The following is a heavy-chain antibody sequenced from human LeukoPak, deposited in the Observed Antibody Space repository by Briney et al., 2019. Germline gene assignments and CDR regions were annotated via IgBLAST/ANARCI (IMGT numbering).Heavy chain of an antibody. D-gene: IGHD2-21*01. Sequence: PGGSLRLSCSGSGFSFSDYWMHWGRQAPGEGLVWVSVINSDGRDKRYADSVKSRFTISRDNANNMLYLQMNSLRVDDTAVYYCARDPLDVVPTDYWGQGTLVTVSS. V-gene: IGHV3-74*01. CDR1: GFSFSDYW. CDR2: INSDGRDK. CDR3: ARDPLDVVPTDY. J-gene: IGHJ4*02.